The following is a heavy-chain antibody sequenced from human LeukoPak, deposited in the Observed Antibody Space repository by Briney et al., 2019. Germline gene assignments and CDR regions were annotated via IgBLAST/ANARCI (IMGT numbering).Heavy chain of an antibody. J-gene: IGHJ4*02. CDR1: GFTFSSYA. V-gene: IGHV3-23*01. CDR2: ISGSGGST. CDR3: AKDGLYYYGSGSYSDY. Sequence: GGSLRLSCAASGFTFSSYAMSWVRQAPGKGLEWVSAISGSGGSTYYADSVKGRFTISRGNSKNTLYLQMNSLRAEDTAVYYCAKDGLYYYGSGSYSDYWGQGTLVTVSS. D-gene: IGHD3-10*01.